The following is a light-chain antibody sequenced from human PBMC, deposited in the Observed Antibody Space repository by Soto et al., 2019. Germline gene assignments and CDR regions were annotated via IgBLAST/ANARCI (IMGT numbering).Light chain of an antibody. CDR2: WAS. V-gene: IGKV4-1*01. CDR3: QQYYSTPIT. CDR1: QSVLHSSNNKNY. Sequence: DIVMTQSPDSLAVSLGERATIKCKSSQSVLHSSNNKNYLAWYQQKPGQPPKLLIYWASTRESGVPDRFSGSGSGTDFTLAISSLRAEDVAVYYCQQYYSTPITFGPGTKVDIK. J-gene: IGKJ3*01.